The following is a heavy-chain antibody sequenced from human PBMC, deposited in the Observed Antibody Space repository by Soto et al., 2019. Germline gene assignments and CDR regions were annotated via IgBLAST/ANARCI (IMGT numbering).Heavy chain of an antibody. J-gene: IGHJ4*02. CDR2: ISSSGSTI. CDR1: GFTFSSYE. D-gene: IGHD6-13*01. CDR3: ARDSGPGIAAAGLDY. Sequence: EVQLVESGGGLVQPGGSLRLSCAASGFTFSSYEMNWVRQAPGKGLEWVSYISSSGSTIYYADSVKGRFTISRDNAKNSLYLQMNSLRVEDTAVYYCARDSGPGIAAAGLDYWGQGTLVTVSS. V-gene: IGHV3-48*03.